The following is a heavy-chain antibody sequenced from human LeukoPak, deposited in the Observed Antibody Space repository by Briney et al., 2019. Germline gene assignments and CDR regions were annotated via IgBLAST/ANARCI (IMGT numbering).Heavy chain of an antibody. V-gene: IGHV3-7*01. J-gene: IGHJ4*02. D-gene: IGHD4-11*01. CDR3: ARERLYRASALDY. CDR2: IREDGSDK. CDR1: GFTFSTYW. Sequence: GGSLRLSCAASGFTFSTYWMSWVRQAPGKGLEWVANIREDGSDKYYVDSVKGRFTISRDNAKNSLYLQMNSLRAEDTAVYYCARERLYRASALDYWGQGTLVTVSS.